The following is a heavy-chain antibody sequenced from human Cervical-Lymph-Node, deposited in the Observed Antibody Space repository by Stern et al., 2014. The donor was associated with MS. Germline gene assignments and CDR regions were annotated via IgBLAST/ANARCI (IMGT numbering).Heavy chain of an antibody. Sequence: EVQLVQSGAELIRPGESLKISCKGSGYKFSIYWIAWVRQMPGQGLEWMGIIYPGDSETRYSPSCQGQVTMSADKSTSTAYLQWSSLNATDTAMYFCARQTTAWASDVWGQGTLVTVSS. J-gene: IGHJ4*02. D-gene: IGHD1-14*01. CDR1: GYKFSIYW. CDR2: IYPGDSET. V-gene: IGHV5-51*01. CDR3: ARQTTAWASDV.